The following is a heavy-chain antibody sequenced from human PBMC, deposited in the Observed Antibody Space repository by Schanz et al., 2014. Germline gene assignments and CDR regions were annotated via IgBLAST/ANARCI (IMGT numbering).Heavy chain of an antibody. J-gene: IGHJ4*02. V-gene: IGHV3-30*04. CDR2: ISYDVINK. CDR1: GFTFTTYA. CDR3: AREARYGSGRFDY. D-gene: IGHD3-10*01. Sequence: QVQLVESGGGVVQPRRSLRLSCTASGFTFTTYAMHWVRQAPGKGLEWVSLISYDVINKYYSDSVKGRFNSSRDNSKNTVYLQMNSLRPGDTAMYYCAREARYGSGRFDYWGQGTLVTVSS.